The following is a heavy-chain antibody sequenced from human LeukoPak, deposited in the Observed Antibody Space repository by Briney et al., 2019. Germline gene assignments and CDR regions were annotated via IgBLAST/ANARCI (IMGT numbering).Heavy chain of an antibody. Sequence: PSETLSLTCTVSGGSINGFHWSWIRQPPGKELEWIGVIYNSGSTEYNPSLTSRVTISVVTSKNQLSLKVTSVTAADTAVYYCARGNWPLDYWGQGTLVTVSS. CDR2: IYNSGST. J-gene: IGHJ4*02. V-gene: IGHV4-59*01. CDR1: GGSINGFH. CDR3: ARGNWPLDY.